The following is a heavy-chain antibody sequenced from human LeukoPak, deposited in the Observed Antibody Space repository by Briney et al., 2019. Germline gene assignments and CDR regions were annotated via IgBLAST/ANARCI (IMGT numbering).Heavy chain of an antibody. CDR3: ARPYCSSSNCPGWFGP. D-gene: IGHD2-2*01. V-gene: IGHV3-33*01. CDR2: IWYDGSQK. J-gene: IGHJ5*02. CDR1: GFTFGNYG. Sequence: GRSLRLSCAASGFTFGNYGMHWVRQAPGKGLEWVAVIWYDGSQKYYADSVKGRFTISRDNSKNTLYLQMNSLRAEDTAVYYCARPYCSSSNCPGWFGPWGQGTLVTVSP.